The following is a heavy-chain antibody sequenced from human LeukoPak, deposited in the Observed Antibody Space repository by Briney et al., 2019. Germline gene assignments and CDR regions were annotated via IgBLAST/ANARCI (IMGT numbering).Heavy chain of an antibody. Sequence: GSSVKVSCKASGGTFSSYAISWVRQAPGQGLEWMGRIIPILGIANYAQKLQGRVTITADKSTSTAYMELSSLRSEDTAVYYCARRIVAGPDAFDIWGQGTMVTVSS. D-gene: IGHD6-19*01. J-gene: IGHJ3*02. CDR2: IIPILGIA. V-gene: IGHV1-69*04. CDR3: ARRIVAGPDAFDI. CDR1: GGTFSSYA.